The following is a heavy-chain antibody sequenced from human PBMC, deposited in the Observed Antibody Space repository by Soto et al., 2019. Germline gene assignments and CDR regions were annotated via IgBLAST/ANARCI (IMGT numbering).Heavy chain of an antibody. J-gene: IGHJ5*02. CDR3: ARLIGSGYGLNWFDP. V-gene: IGHV4-39*01. D-gene: IGHD5-12*01. CDR2: IYYSGST. CDR1: GGYISSSSYY. Sequence: SETLSLTSTVSGGYISSSSYYWGWIRQPPGKGLEWIGSIYYSGSTYYNPSLKSRVTISVDTSKNQFSLKLSSVTAADTAVYYCARLIGSGYGLNWFDPWGQGTLVTVSS.